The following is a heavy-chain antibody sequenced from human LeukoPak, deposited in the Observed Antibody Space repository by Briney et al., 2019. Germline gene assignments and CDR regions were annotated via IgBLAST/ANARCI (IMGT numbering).Heavy chain of an antibody. J-gene: IGHJ4*02. V-gene: IGHV3-74*01. D-gene: IGHD2-15*01. CDR3: ARGSSVVALD. Sequence: GGSLRLSCAASGFTFSDYYMSWIRQAPGKGLVWVSRITSEGSSTSYADSVKGRFTISRDNAKNTLYLQMNSLRAEDTAVYYCARGSSVVALDWGQGTLVTVSS. CDR2: ITSEGSST. CDR1: GFTFSDYY.